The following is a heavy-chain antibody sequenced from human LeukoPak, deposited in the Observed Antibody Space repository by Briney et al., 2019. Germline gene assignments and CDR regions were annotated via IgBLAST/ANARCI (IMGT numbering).Heavy chain of an antibody. V-gene: IGHV4-31*03. CDR3: ARGPGNYYDSSGFVY. CDR2: IYYSGST. CDR1: GGSISSGGYY. Sequence: PSETLSLTFTVSGGSISSGGYYWSWIRQHPGKGLEWIGYIYYSGSTYYNPSLKSRVTISVDTSKNQFSLKLSSVTAADTAVYYCARGPGNYYDSSGFVYWGQGTLVTVSS. J-gene: IGHJ4*02. D-gene: IGHD3-22*01.